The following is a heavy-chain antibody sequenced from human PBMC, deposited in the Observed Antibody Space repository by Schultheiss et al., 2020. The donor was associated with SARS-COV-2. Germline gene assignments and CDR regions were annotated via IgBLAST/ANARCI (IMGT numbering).Heavy chain of an antibody. V-gene: IGHV3-30-3*01. J-gene: IGHJ6*02. CDR3: AGAFCTSTSCSEALRGYYGMDV. D-gene: IGHD2-2*01. Sequence: GGSLRLSCVDSAFMFGSSVMYWVRQAPGKGLEWVAVISYDGGEKYYADSVKGRFTISRDNSKNTLYLQMNGLRPEDTAVYFCAGAFCTSTSCSEALRGYYGMDVWGRGTTVIVSS. CDR1: AFMFGSSV. CDR2: ISYDGGEK.